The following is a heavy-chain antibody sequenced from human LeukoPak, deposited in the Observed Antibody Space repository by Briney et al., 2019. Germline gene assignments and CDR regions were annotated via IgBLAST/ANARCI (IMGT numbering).Heavy chain of an antibody. CDR1: GGTFSSYA. CDR2: ISAYNGNT. D-gene: IGHD6-19*01. CDR3: ARVDEAKVAGTVVDY. V-gene: IGHV1-18*01. Sequence: ASVKVSCKASGGTFSSYAISWVRQAPGQGLEWMGWISAYNGNTNYAQKLQGRVTMTTDTSTSTAYMELRSLRSDDTAVYYCARVDEAKVAGTVVDYWGQGTLVTVSS. J-gene: IGHJ4*02.